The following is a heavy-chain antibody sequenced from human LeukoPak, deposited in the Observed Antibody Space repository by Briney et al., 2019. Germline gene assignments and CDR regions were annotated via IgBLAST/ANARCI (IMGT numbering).Heavy chain of an antibody. V-gene: IGHV3-30*18. CDR3: AKGSLGSGSGMDV. J-gene: IGHJ6*02. CDR1: GFTFSSYG. D-gene: IGHD3-10*01. CDR2: ISYDGSNK. Sequence: GSLRLSCAASGFTFSSYGMHWVRQAPGKGLEWVAVISYDGSNKYYADSVKGRFTISRDNSKNTLYLQMNSLRAEDTAVYYCAKGSLGSGSGMDVWGQGTTVTVSS.